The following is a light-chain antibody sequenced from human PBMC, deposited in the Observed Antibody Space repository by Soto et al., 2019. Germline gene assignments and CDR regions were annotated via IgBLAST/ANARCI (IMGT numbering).Light chain of an antibody. V-gene: IGLV1-44*01. CDR2: SND. CDR3: ATWDDGVNGVL. CDR1: SSNIESHS. Sequence: QAVVTQPPSMSGTPGQRVSISCSGSSSNIESHSVDWYQHFPGTAPKLVISSNDQRPSGVPDRFSGSKSGTSASLAISGLQSDDEADYYCATWDDGVNGVLFGGGTKVTVL. J-gene: IGLJ2*01.